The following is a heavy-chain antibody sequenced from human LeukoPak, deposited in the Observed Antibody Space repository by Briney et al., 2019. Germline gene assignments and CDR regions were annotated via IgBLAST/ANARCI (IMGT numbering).Heavy chain of an antibody. D-gene: IGHD3-22*01. J-gene: IGHJ5*02. V-gene: IGHV4-39*07. CDR3: ARLPPSRITMIVGLFDP. CDR2: IYYSGST. Sequence: PSETLSLTCTASGGSISSSSYYWGWIRQPPGKGLEWIGSIYYSGSTYYNPSLKSRVTISVDTSKNQFSLKLSSVTAADTAVYYCARLPPSRITMIVGLFDPWGQGTLVTVSS. CDR1: GGSISSSSYY.